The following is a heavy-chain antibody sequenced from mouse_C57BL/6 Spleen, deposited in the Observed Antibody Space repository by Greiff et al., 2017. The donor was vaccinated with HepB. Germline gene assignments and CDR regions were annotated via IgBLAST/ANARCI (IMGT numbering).Heavy chain of an antibody. D-gene: IGHD6-1*01. CDR1: GYTFTSYW. Sequence: VQLQQPGAELVMPGASVKLSCKASGYTFTSYWMHWVKQRPGQGLEWIGEIDPSDSYTNYNQKFKGKSTLTVDKSSSTAYMQLSSLTSEDSAVYYCAKGSSQAMDYWGQGTSVTVSS. J-gene: IGHJ4*01. V-gene: IGHV1-69*01. CDR2: IDPSDSYT. CDR3: AKGSSQAMDY.